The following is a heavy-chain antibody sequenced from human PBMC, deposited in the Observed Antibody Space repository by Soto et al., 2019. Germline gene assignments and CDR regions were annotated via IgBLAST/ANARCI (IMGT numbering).Heavy chain of an antibody. Sequence: EVQLVVSGGGVVRPGGSMRLSCTASGFTFDDYSMTWVRQIPGKGLEWVSKTNWNGATTAYADSVRGRFTISRDNAKNSLYLKLDTVTAEDTAFYHCAIDSDDRTGSYDYWGQGTLVTVSS. CDR1: GFTFDDYS. CDR2: TNWNGATT. J-gene: IGHJ4*02. V-gene: IGHV3-20*01. CDR3: AIDSDDRTGSYDY. D-gene: IGHD3-9*01.